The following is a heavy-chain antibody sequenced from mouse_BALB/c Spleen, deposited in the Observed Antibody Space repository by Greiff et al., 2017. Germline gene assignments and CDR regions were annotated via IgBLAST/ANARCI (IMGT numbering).Heavy chain of an antibody. J-gene: IGHJ3*01. CDR1: GFTFSSYG. D-gene: IGHD2-4*01. CDR3: AATMITGGFAY. V-gene: IGHV5-6*01. CDR2: ISSGGSYT. Sequence: EVKLVESGGDLVKPGGSLKLSCAASGFTFSSYGMSWVRQTPDKRLEWVATISSGGSYTYYPDSVKGRFTISRDNAKNTLYLQMSSLKSEDTAMYYCAATMITGGFAYWGQGTLVTVSA.